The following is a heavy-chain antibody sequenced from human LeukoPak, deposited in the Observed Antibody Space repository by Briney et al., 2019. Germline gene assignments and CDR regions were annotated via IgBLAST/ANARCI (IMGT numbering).Heavy chain of an antibody. J-gene: IGHJ4*02. CDR3: ARGNSNFDY. V-gene: IGHV3-20*01. CDR2: IHRNGGST. CDR1: GFTFSSYW. D-gene: IGHD1-7*01. Sequence: PGGSLRLSCTASGFTFSSYWMHWVRQAPGKGLEWVSGIHRNGGSTGYADSVKGRFTISRDNAKNSLYLQMNSLRAEDTALYHCARGNSNFDYWGRGTLVTVSS.